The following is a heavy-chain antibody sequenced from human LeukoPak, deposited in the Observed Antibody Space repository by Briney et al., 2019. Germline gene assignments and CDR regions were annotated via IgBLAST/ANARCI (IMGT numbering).Heavy chain of an antibody. Sequence: GGSLRLSCAASGFIFSSYSMNWVRQAPGKGLEWVSSISGSSSYIYYADSVKGRFTISRDNAKKSLYLQMNSLRAGDTAVYYCARDMSEYYNSSGYRVFWGQGTLVTVSS. CDR2: ISGSSSYI. J-gene: IGHJ4*02. V-gene: IGHV3-21*01. CDR3: ARDMSEYYNSSGYRVF. D-gene: IGHD3-22*01. CDR1: GFIFSSYS.